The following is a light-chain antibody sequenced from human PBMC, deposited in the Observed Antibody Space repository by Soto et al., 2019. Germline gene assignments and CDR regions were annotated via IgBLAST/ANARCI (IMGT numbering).Light chain of an antibody. V-gene: IGLV1-44*01. CDR2: VND. CDR1: SSNTRTNT. CDR3: VAWDDSLNGHV. J-gene: IGLJ1*01. Sequence: QSVLNQPPAACGPLGQGSTIWCSGGSSNTRTNTVSFSQQVPGTAPKALIYVNDQRPSGVPDRFSGSNSGTSASLAISGLQPEDEAEYYCVAWDDSLNGHVFGTGTTVTV.